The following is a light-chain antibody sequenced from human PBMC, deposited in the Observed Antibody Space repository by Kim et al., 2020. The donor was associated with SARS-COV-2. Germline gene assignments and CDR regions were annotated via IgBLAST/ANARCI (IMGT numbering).Light chain of an antibody. CDR3: QAWDSSKEV. CDR2: QDS. V-gene: IGLV3-1*01. CDR1: KLGDKY. J-gene: IGLJ2*01. Sequence: SVSRGKTASITCAGDKLGDKYACWYQQKPGPSPVLVIYQDSKRPSGIPERFSGSNAGNAANLTISGTQAMDEADYYCQAWDSSKEVFGGGTQLTVL.